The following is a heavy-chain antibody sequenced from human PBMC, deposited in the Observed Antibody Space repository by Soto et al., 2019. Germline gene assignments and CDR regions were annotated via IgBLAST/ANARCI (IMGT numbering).Heavy chain of an antibody. V-gene: IGHV1-2*02. CDR1: GYTFTGYY. D-gene: IGHD6-13*01. CDR3: ARDRVAALGYYYYYGMDV. J-gene: IGHJ6*02. CDR2: INPSSGGT. Sequence: ASVKVSCKASGYTFTGYYMHWVRQAPGQGLEWMGWINPSSGGTNYAQKFQGRVTMTRDTSISTAYMELSRLRSDDTAVYYCARDRVAALGYYYYYGMDVWGQGTTVTVSS.